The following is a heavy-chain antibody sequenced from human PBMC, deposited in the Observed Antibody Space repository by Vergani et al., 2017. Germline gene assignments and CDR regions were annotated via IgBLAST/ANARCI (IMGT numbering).Heavy chain of an antibody. J-gene: IGHJ3*02. CDR3: ARAATEQWLVLGDAFDI. D-gene: IGHD6-19*01. CDR1: GYTFTGYY. Sequence: QVQLVQSGAEVKKPGASVKVSCKASGYTFTGYYMHWVRQAPGQGLEWMGWINPNSGGTNYAQKFQGRVTMTRDTSISTAYMELSRLRSDDTAVYYCARAATEQWLVLGDAFDIWGQGTMVTVSS. V-gene: IGHV1-2*02. CDR2: INPNSGGT.